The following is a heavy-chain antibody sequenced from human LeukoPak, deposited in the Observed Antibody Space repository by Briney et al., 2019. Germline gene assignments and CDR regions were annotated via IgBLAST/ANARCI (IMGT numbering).Heavy chain of an antibody. J-gene: IGHJ4*02. V-gene: IGHV1-69*13. D-gene: IGHD3-22*01. CDR1: GGTFSSYV. Sequence: GASVKVSCKASGGTFSSYVISWVRQAPGQGLEWMGGIIPIFGTANYAQKFQGRVTITADESTSTAYMELSSLRSEDTAVYYCAGDSYYYDSSGYYYGDWGQGTLVTVSS. CDR3: AGDSYYYDSSGYYYGD. CDR2: IIPIFGTA.